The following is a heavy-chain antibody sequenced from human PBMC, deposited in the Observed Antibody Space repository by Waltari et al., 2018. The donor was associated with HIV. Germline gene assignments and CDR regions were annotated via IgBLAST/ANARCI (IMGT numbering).Heavy chain of an antibody. D-gene: IGHD3-10*01. CDR3: AREGITMVRGLGPDY. CDR2: IRYDGSNK. CDR1: VSTSSRLA. J-gene: IGHJ4*02. Sequence: QGQLVESGGGGGQPGGPRRLAWLACVSTSSRLAMHRFRRAPGKGREWVAFIRYDGSNKYYAASVKGRFTISRDNSKNTLYLQMNSLRAEDTAVYYCAREGITMVRGLGPDYWGQGTLVTVSS. V-gene: IGHV3-30*02.